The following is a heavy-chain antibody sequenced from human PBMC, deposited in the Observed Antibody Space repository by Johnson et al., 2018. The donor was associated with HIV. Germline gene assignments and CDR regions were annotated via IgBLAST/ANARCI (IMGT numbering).Heavy chain of an antibody. D-gene: IGHD3-3*01. CDR3: ARDGYHNFWSGYYRDDAFDI. V-gene: IGHV3-30*04. Sequence: VQLMESGGGLIQPGGSLRLSCAASEFTFSRYAMHWVRQAPGKGLEWVAIISYDGSDKSYADSVKGRFTISRDNSKNTLYLQMNSLRAEDTAVYYCARDGYHNFWSGYYRDDAFDIWGQGTMVTVSS. J-gene: IGHJ3*02. CDR2: ISYDGSDK. CDR1: EFTFSRYA.